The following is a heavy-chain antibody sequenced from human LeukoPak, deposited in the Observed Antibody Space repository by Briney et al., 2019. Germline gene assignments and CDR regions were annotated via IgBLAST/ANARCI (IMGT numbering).Heavy chain of an antibody. Sequence: GGSLRLSCAASGFTFSSYSMTWVRQAPGKGLEWVSSISSSSSYIYYADSVKGRFTISRDNAKNSLYLQMNSLRAEDTAVYYCARWVTTVITVDYWGQGTLDTVSS. CDR1: GFTFSSYS. V-gene: IGHV3-21*01. CDR2: ISSSSSYI. CDR3: ARWVTTVITVDY. D-gene: IGHD4-11*01. J-gene: IGHJ4*02.